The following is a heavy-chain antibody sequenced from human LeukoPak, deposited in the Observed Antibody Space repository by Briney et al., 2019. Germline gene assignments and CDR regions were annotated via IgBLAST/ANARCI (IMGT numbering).Heavy chain of an antibody. Sequence: ASVKVSCKASGYTFTTYGISWLRQAPGQGLEWMGWISGYNGNTNYAQKFQGRVTLTTDTSTDTAYMELRSLRSDDTAVYYCARDSTSTSGDAFDIWGQGTMVTVSS. CDR1: GYTFTTYG. V-gene: IGHV1-18*01. CDR3: ARDSTSTSGDAFDI. CDR2: ISGYNGNT. D-gene: IGHD2-2*01. J-gene: IGHJ3*02.